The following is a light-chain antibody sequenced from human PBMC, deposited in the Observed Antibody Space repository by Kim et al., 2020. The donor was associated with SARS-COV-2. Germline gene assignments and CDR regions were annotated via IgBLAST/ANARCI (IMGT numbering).Light chain of an antibody. J-gene: IGLJ3*02. Sequence: GQPVTISCTGTSRDVGVYDYGSWYKQHPGRAPKVMSYDVNKRRPGVPDRFSGSKSGSTASLTISELQADDEADYYCCSYAGTYSWVFGGGTQLTVL. CDR3: CSYAGTYSWV. CDR1: SRDVGVYDY. CDR2: DVN. V-gene: IGLV2-11*01.